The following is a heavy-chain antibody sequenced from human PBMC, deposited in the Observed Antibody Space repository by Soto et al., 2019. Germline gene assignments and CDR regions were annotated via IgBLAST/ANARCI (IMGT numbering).Heavy chain of an antibody. J-gene: IGHJ4*02. CDR2: ISSSSSTI. CDR1: GFTFSSYS. D-gene: IGHD2-2*01. V-gene: IGHV3-48*01. Sequence: EVQLVESGGGLVQPGGSLRLSCAASGFTFSSYSMNWVRQAPGKGLEWVSYISSSSSTIYYADSVKGRFTISRDNAKNSLYLQMNSLRAEDTAVYYCARNRPSQLLNTNFDYWGQGTLVTVSS. CDR3: ARNRPSQLLNTNFDY.